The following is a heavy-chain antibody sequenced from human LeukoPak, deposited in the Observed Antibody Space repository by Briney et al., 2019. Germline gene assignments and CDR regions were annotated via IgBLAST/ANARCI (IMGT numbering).Heavy chain of an antibody. D-gene: IGHD6-19*01. J-gene: IGHJ4*02. Sequence: GGSLRLSCAASGFTFSSYAMHWVRQAPGKGLEWVAVTSYDGSNKYYADSVKGRFTISRDNSKNTLYLQMNSLRAEDTAVYYCARGAASGWYSASFDYWGQGTLVTVSS. V-gene: IGHV3-30-3*01. CDR1: GFTFSSYA. CDR3: ARGAASGWYSASFDY. CDR2: TSYDGSNK.